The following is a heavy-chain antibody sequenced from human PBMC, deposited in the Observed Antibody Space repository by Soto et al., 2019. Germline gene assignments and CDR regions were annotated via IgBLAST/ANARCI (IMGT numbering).Heavy chain of an antibody. CDR1: GFTVSNNY. J-gene: IGHJ1*01. CDR3: AGHSNKDC. Sequence: GGSLRLSCAASGFTVSNNYRSWVRQAPGKGLEWVSLIYSGGSTYYADSVKGRVTISRDASKNTLYLQMNSLRAEDTALYYCAGHSNKDCWGQGALVTVSS. V-gene: IGHV3-66*04. CDR2: IYSGGST. D-gene: IGHD2-21*02.